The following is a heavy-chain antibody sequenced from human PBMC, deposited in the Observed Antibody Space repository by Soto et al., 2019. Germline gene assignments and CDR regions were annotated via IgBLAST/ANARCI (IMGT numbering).Heavy chain of an antibody. CDR1: GFTFSDHY. J-gene: IGHJ6*02. CDR3: GRGYCHSPSCNWAHYGLDV. Sequence: PGGSLRLSCAASGFTFSDHYMDWVRQAPGKGLEWVGRTASKGESYTTGYAASVKGRFTVSRDDSKSTLFLQMNSLRTEDTAVYYSGRGYCHSPSCNWAHYGLDVWGQGTMVTVSS. D-gene: IGHD2-2*01. CDR2: TASKGESYTT. V-gene: IGHV3-72*01.